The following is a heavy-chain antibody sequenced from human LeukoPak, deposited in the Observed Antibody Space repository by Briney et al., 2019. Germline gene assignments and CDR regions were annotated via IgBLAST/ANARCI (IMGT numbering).Heavy chain of an antibody. V-gene: IGHV3-48*04. D-gene: IGHD6-19*01. J-gene: IGHJ3*02. Sequence: PGGSLRLSCAASGFTFSSYAMSWVRQAPGKGLEWVSYISSSGSTIYYADSVKGRFTISRDNAKNSLYLQMNSLRAEDTAVYYCAKERTGYSSGWFQGAHDAFDIWGQGTMVTVSS. CDR3: AKERTGYSSGWFQGAHDAFDI. CDR2: ISSSGSTI. CDR1: GFTFSSYA.